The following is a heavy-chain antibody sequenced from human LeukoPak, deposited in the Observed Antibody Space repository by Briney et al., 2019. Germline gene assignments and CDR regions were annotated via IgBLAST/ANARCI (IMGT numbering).Heavy chain of an antibody. V-gene: IGHV3-30*03. CDR1: GGSIDSTNW. D-gene: IGHD3-22*01. Sequence: LSLTCDVSGGSIDSTNWWNWVRQAPGKGLAWVAVISYDGSNKYYADSVKGRFTISRDNSKNTLYLQMNSLRAEDTAVYYCARGIGAYDSNGNLDYWGQGTLVTVSS. J-gene: IGHJ4*02. CDR3: ARGIGAYDSNGNLDY. CDR2: ISYDGSNK.